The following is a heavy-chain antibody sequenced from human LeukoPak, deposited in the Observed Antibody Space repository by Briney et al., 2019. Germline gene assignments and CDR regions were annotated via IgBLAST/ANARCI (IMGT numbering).Heavy chain of an antibody. J-gene: IGHJ4*02. V-gene: IGHV4-59*01. CDR1: GGSISSYY. D-gene: IGHD5-12*01. CDR2: IYYSGST. CDR3: ARGSGYDSDY. Sequence: SETLSLTCTVSGGSISSYYWSWIRQPPGKGPEWIGYIYYSGSTNYNPSLKSRVTVSVDTSKNQFSLKLSSVTAADTAVYYCARGSGYDSDYWGQGTLVTVSS.